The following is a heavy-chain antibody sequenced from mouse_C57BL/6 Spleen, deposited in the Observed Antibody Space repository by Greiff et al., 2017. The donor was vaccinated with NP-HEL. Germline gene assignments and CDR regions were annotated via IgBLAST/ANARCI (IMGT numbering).Heavy chain of an antibody. V-gene: IGHV1-22*01. J-gene: IGHJ3*01. D-gene: IGHD1-1*01. Sequence: EVQLQQSGPELVKPGASVKMSCKASGYTFTDYNMHWVKQSHGKSLEWIGYINPNNGGTSYNQKFKGKATLTVNKSSSTAYMELRSLTSEASAVYYCAREITTVPLAYWGQRTLVTVSA. CDR1: GYTFTDYN. CDR2: INPNNGGT. CDR3: AREITTVPLAY.